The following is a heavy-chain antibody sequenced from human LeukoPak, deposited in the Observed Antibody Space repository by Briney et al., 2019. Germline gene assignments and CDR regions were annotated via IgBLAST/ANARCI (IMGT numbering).Heavy chain of an antibody. V-gene: IGHV3-48*01. CDR1: GFTFSGYS. Sequence: GGSLRLSCAASGFTFSGYSLNWVRQAPGKGLEWISYISTAETTVYYADSVKGRFAISRDNAKNSLYLQMNSLRAEDTAVYYCAREARYSSSWYADYWGQGTLVTVSS. D-gene: IGHD6-13*01. CDR3: AREARYSSSWYADY. CDR2: ISTAETTV. J-gene: IGHJ4*02.